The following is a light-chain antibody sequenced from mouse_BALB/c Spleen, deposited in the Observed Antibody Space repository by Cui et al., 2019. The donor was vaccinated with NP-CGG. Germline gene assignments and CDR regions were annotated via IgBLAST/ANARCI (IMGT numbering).Light chain of an antibody. J-gene: IGLJ1*01. CDR3: ALWYSNHWV. Sequence: AVLTQESALTTSPGETVTLTFRSSTGAVTTSNYANWVQEKPDHLFTGLIGGTNNRVPGVPARFSGSLIGNKAALTITGAQTEDEAIYFCALWYSNHWVFGGGTKLTVL. CDR1: TGAVTTSNY. CDR2: GTN. V-gene: IGLV1*01.